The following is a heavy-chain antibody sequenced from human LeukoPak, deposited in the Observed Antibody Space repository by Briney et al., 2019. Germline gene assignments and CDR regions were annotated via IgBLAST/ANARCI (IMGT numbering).Heavy chain of an antibody. Sequence: GGSLRLSCAASGFTFNNFGMQWVRQTPGKGLEWATVISCDGGTQYYADSVKGRFTISRDNAKNSLYLQMNSLRAEDTAVYYCARDGGSYSPFDYWGQGTLVTVSS. D-gene: IGHD1-26*01. J-gene: IGHJ4*02. CDR3: ARDGGSYSPFDY. CDR2: ISCDGGTQ. CDR1: GFTFNNFG. V-gene: IGHV3-30*03.